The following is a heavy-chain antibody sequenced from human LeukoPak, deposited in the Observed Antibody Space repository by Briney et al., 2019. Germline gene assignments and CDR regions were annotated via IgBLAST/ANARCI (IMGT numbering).Heavy chain of an antibody. V-gene: IGHV1-58*02. CDR2: IVVGSGNT. CDR1: GFTFTSSA. D-gene: IGHD1-26*01. J-gene: IGHJ5*02. CDR3: AAERATGNWFDP. Sequence: SVKVSCKASGFTFTSSAIQWVRQARGQRLEWIGWIVVGSGNTNYAQRFQERVTITRDMSTSTAYMELSSLRSEDTAVYYCAAERATGNWFDPWGQGTLVTVSS.